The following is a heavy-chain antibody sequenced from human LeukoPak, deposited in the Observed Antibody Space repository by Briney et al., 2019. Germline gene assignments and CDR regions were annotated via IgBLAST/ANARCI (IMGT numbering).Heavy chain of an antibody. V-gene: IGHV3-30*02. Sequence: PGGSLRLSCAASGFTFSNYGMYWVRQAPGKGLEWVTFIRYDGSNEYYADSVKGRFAISRDTSKHTLYLQMNSLRAEDTAVYYCARDQFDYSAKLHYFDYWGQGTLVTVSS. CDR2: IRYDGSNE. D-gene: IGHD4-11*01. J-gene: IGHJ4*02. CDR3: ARDQFDYSAKLHYFDY. CDR1: GFTFSNYG.